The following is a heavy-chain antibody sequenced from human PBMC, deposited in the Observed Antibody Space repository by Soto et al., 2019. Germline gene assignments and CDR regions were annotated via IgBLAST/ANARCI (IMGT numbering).Heavy chain of an antibody. J-gene: IGHJ4*02. CDR2: INAGNGNT. CDR1: GDTFTSYA. V-gene: IGHV1-3*01. D-gene: IGHD6-19*01. Sequence: ASVKVSCKASGDTFTSYAMHWVRQAPGQRLEWMGWINAGNGNTKYSQKFQGRVTITRDTSASTAYMELSSLRSEDTAVYYCARGEVAIAVAGTAFGYWGQGTLVTVSS. CDR3: ARGEVAIAVAGTAFGY.